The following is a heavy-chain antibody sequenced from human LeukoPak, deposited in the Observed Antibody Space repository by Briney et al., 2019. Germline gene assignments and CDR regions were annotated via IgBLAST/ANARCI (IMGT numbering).Heavy chain of an antibody. J-gene: IGHJ4*02. D-gene: IGHD2-2*01. CDR3: ALTGSDIVVVPAAI. V-gene: IGHV1-18*01. CDR1: GYTFTSYG. CDR2: ISAYNGNT. Sequence: GASVKVSCKASGYTFTSYGISWVRQAPGQGLEWMGWISAYNGNTNYAQKLQGRVTMTTDTSTSTAYMELRSLRSDDTAVYYCALTGSDIVVVPAAIWGQGTLVTVFS.